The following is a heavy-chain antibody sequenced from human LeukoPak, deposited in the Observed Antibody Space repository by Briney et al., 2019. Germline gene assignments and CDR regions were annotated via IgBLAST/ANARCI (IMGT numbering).Heavy chain of an antibody. Sequence: ASVKVSWKASGYTFTSFGISWVRQAPGQGLEWMGWISVYNGETNSAQKFQDRVTMTTDTSTSTVYMELRNLRSDDTAVYYCARSVPSDYWGQGTLVIVSS. V-gene: IGHV1-18*01. J-gene: IGHJ4*02. CDR1: GYTFTSFG. CDR3: ARSVPSDY. CDR2: ISVYNGET.